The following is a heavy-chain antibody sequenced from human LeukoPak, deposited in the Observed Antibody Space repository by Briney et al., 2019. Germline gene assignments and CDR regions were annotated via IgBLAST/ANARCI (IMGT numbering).Heavy chain of an antibody. CDR1: GFXFSNAC. J-gene: IGHJ4*02. Sequence: PGGSLRLSCAASGFXFSNACMSWVRQAPGKGLEWVGHIKGKTDGGATDYAAPVQGRFTISRDDSKNTLFLQMNSLKTEDTAVYYCTTGTWIQLWLADYWGQGTLVTVSS. D-gene: IGHD5-18*01. CDR2: IKGKTDGGAT. CDR3: TTGTWIQLWLADY. V-gene: IGHV3-15*01.